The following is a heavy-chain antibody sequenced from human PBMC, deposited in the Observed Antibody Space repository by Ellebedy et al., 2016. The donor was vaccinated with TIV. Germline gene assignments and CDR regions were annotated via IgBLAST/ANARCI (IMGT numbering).Heavy chain of an antibody. CDR3: VRELMVGVLDY. Sequence: GESLKISCAASGFTFSNYAMCWVRQAPGKGLEWVSTINCEATCYADSVRGRFTVFRDNARNTVYLQMNSLRAEDTAVYYCVRELMVGVLDYWGQGTLVTVSS. J-gene: IGHJ4*02. CDR2: INCEAT. D-gene: IGHD1-26*01. CDR1: GFTFSNYA. V-gene: IGHV3-23*01.